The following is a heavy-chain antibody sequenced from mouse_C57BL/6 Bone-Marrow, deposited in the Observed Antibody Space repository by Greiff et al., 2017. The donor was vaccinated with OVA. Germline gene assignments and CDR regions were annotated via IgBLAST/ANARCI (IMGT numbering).Heavy chain of an antibody. CDR1: GYTFTDYY. J-gene: IGHJ4*01. Sequence: EVKLMESGPVLVKPGASVKMSCKASGYTFTDYYMNWVKQSHGKSLEWIGVINPYNGGTSYNQKFKGKATLTVDKSSSTAYMEHNSLTSEDSAVYYCARDYGSSYLYAMDYWGQGTSVTVSS. D-gene: IGHD1-1*01. V-gene: IGHV1-19*01. CDR3: ARDYGSSYLYAMDY. CDR2: INPYNGGT.